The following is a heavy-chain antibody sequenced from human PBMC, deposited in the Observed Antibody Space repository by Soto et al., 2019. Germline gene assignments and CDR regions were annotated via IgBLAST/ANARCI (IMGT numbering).Heavy chain of an antibody. CDR2: INQRGST. Sequence: SETLSLTCAVYGGSFSNYYWSWIRQPPGQGLEWIGEINQRGSTKYNPSLTSRLTMSVDTSKSQFSLRLSSVTAADTAVYYCARGRQVAPAALFRRAGDYSLDVWGQGTKVTVSS. V-gene: IGHV4-34*01. CDR3: ARGRQVAPAALFRRAGDYSLDV. CDR1: GGSFSNYY. D-gene: IGHD2-2*01. J-gene: IGHJ6*02.